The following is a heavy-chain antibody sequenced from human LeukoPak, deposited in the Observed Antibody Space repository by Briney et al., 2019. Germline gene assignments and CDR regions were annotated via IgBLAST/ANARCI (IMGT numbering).Heavy chain of an antibody. V-gene: IGHV1-69*05. J-gene: IGHJ4*02. Sequence: ASVKVSCKASGGTFSSYAISWVRQAPGQGLEWMGRIIPIFGTANYAQKFQGRVTITTDESTSTAYMELSSLRSEDTAVYYCARDTTYYYGSGSVRGINLDYWGQGTLVTVSS. CDR2: IIPIFGTA. CDR3: ARDTTYYYGSGSVRGINLDY. CDR1: GGTFSSYA. D-gene: IGHD3-10*01.